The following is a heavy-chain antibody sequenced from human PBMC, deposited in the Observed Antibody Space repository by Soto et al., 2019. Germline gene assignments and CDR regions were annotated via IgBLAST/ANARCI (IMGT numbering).Heavy chain of an antibody. CDR3: AHSLTGTTSGYYYYYMDV. V-gene: IGHV2-5*02. Sequence: SGPTLVKPTQTLTLTCTFSGFSLSTSGVGVGWIRQPPGKALEWLALIYWDDDKRYSPSLKSRLTITKDTSKNQVVLTMTNMDPVDTATYYCAHSLTGTTSGYYYYYMDVWGKGTTVTVSS. D-gene: IGHD1-7*01. CDR2: IYWDDDK. CDR1: GFSLSTSGVG. J-gene: IGHJ6*03.